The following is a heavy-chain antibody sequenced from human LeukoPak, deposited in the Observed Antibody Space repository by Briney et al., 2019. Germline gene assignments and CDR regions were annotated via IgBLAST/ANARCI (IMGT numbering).Heavy chain of an antibody. CDR1: GLSFNRYS. D-gene: IGHD3-22*01. Sequence: GGALRLSCAASGLSFNRYSMNWVGQAPGRGLEGISSISSSSGHIYYADSVRGGFTISRDNAQTSLYLQMNSLRAEYTAIYFCAGGSSVNSYYFDCWGQGTLVTVSS. CDR3: AGGSSVNSYYFDC. CDR2: ISSSSGHI. J-gene: IGHJ4*02. V-gene: IGHV3-21*06.